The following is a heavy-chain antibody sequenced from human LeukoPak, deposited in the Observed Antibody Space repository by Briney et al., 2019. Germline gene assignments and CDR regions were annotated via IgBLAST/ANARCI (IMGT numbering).Heavy chain of an antibody. CDR3: ARAPYSSSWYWFDP. CDR2: IYTSGST. D-gene: IGHD6-13*01. V-gene: IGHV4-4*09. Sequence: PSETLSLTCTVSGGSISSYYWSWIRQPPGKGLEWIGYIYTSGSTNYNPSLKSRVTISVDTSKNQFSLKLSSVTAADTAVYYCARAPYSSSWYWFDPWGQGTLVTVSS. CDR1: GGSISSYY. J-gene: IGHJ5*02.